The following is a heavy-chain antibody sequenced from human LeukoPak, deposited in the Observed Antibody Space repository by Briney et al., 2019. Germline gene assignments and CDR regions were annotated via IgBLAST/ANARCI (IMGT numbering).Heavy chain of an antibody. CDR3: AREYSSSSGRRAFDF. CDR1: GGSFSSYY. CDR2: IYYSGST. D-gene: IGHD6-6*01. J-gene: IGHJ3*01. V-gene: IGHV4-59*08. Sequence: SETLSLTCTVSGGSFSSYYWNWIRQPPGKGLEWIGYIYYSGSTNYNPSLKSRVTTLVDTSKNQFSLRLSSVTAADTAVYYCAREYSSSSGRRAFDFWGQGTMVTVSS.